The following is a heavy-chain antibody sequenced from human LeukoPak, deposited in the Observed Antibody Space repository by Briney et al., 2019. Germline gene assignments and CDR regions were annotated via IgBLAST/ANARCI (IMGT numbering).Heavy chain of an antibody. V-gene: IGHV3-7*01. CDR1: GITFDFSSSW. D-gene: IGHD3-22*01. CDR3: ARDRTTGWMGSSGY. J-gene: IGHJ4*02. CDR2: IQPDGSEQ. Sequence: GGSLSLSCAASGITFDFSSSWMSWVRQAPGKGLEWVGNIQPDGSEQYPVDSVKGRFTISRDNSRKLLFLQMNSLRVEDTAVYYCARDRTTGWMGSSGYWGQGTLVTVSS.